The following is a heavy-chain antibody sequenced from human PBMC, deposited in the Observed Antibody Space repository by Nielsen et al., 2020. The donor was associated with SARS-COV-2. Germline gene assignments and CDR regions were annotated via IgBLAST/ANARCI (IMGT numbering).Heavy chain of an antibody. Sequence: GGSLRLSCTASGFTFGDYAMSWFRQAPGKGLEWVGFIRSKAYGGTTEYAASVKGRFTISRDDSKSIAYLQMNSLKTEDTAVYYCTRDSIVSPPDYYDILTGYYDYWGQGTLVTVSS. V-gene: IGHV3-49*03. CDR3: TRDSIVSPPDYYDILTGYYDY. J-gene: IGHJ4*02. D-gene: IGHD3-9*01. CDR1: GFTFGDYA. CDR2: IRSKAYGGTT.